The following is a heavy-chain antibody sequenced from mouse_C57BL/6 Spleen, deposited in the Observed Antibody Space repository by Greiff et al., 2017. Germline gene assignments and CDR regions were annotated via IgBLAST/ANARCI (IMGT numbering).Heavy chain of an antibody. CDR1: GYTFTSYW. CDR3: ARGGWGGVYYFDY. CDR2: IDPSDSYT. D-gene: IGHD3-3*01. Sequence: QVQLQQPGAELVMPGASVKLSCKASGYTFTSYWMHWVKQRPGQGLEWIGEIDPSDSYTNYNQKFKGKSTLTVDKSSSTAYMQLSSLTSEDSAVYYGARGGWGGVYYFDYWGQGTTLTVSS. V-gene: IGHV1-69*01. J-gene: IGHJ2*01.